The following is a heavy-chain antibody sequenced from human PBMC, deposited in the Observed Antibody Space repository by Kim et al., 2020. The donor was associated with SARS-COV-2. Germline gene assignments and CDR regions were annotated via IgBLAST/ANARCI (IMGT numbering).Heavy chain of an antibody. V-gene: IGHV4-34*01. J-gene: IGHJ4*02. CDR1: GGSFSGYY. Sequence: SETLSLTCAVYGGSFSGYYWSWIRQPPGKGLEWIGEINHSGSTNYNPSLKSRVTISVDTSKNQFSLKLSSVTAADTAVYYCAGTSLLSYSGYVGYFDYWGQGTLVTVSS. D-gene: IGHD5-12*01. CDR2: INHSGST. CDR3: AGTSLLSYSGYVGYFDY.